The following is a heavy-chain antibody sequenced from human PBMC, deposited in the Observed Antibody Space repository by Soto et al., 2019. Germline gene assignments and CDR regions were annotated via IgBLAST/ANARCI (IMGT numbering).Heavy chain of an antibody. V-gene: IGHV1-18*01. CDR2: ISTYNGNI. D-gene: IGHD6-13*01. Sequence: QVQLVQSGAAVKKPGASVKVSCKASGYSFITYGISWVRQAPGQGLEWMAWISTYNGNIKYAEKLQGRVTVTTDTSTITAYMELRSLRSDDTAVYYWARGGYTSSSTWHWYFDLWGRGTLLTVSS. CDR3: ARGGYTSSSTWHWYFDL. CDR1: GYSFITYG. J-gene: IGHJ2*01.